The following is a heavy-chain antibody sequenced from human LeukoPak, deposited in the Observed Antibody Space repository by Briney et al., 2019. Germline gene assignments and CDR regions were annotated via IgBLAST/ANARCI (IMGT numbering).Heavy chain of an antibody. CDR3: AKDRGYGDYHDAFDI. Sequence: PGGSLRLSCAASGFSFSSYAMSWVRQAPGKGLEWVAVIWYDGSNKYYADSVKGRFTISRDNSKNTLYLQMNSLRAEDTAVYYCAKDRGYGDYHDAFDIWGQGTMVTVSS. CDR1: GFSFSSYA. CDR2: IWYDGSNK. V-gene: IGHV3-33*06. J-gene: IGHJ3*02. D-gene: IGHD4-17*01.